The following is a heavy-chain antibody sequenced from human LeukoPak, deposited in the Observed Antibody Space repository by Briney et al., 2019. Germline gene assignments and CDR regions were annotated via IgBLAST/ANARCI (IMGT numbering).Heavy chain of an antibody. D-gene: IGHD6-19*01. CDR2: IYTSGST. CDR3: ARDHSSGWYPWFDP. CDR1: GGSISSYY. J-gene: IGHJ5*02. Sequence: SETLSLTCTVSGGSISSYYWSWIRQPAGKGLEWIGRIYTSGSTNYNPSLKSRVTMSVDTSKNQLSLKLSSVTAADTAVYYCARDHSSGWYPWFDPWGQGTLVTVSS. V-gene: IGHV4-4*07.